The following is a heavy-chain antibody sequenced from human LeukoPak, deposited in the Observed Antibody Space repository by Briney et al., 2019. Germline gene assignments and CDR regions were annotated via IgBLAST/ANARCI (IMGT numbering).Heavy chain of an antibody. Sequence: SETQSLTCTVSGGSIRSYYWSWIRQPPGKGLEWIGYIYYSGSTNYNPSLKSRVTISVDTSKNQFSLKLSSVTAADTAVYYCARTTTMVRGVIIDFDYWGQGTLVTVSS. CDR2: IYYSGST. J-gene: IGHJ4*02. CDR3: ARTTTMVRGVIIDFDY. V-gene: IGHV4-59*01. CDR1: GGSIRSYY. D-gene: IGHD3-10*01.